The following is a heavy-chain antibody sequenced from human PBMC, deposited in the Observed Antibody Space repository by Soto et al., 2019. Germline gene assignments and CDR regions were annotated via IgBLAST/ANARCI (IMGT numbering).Heavy chain of an antibody. CDR3: AIEATYYYYYGMDV. D-gene: IGHD1-26*01. CDR2: IYSGGST. J-gene: IGHJ6*02. Sequence: EVQLVESGGGLVQPGGSLRLSCAASGFTVSSNYMSWVRQAPGKGLEWVSVIYSGGSTYYADSVKGRFTISRDNSKNTLYLQMNSLRAEDTAVYYCAIEATYYYYYGMDVWGQGTTVTVSS. V-gene: IGHV3-66*01. CDR1: GFTVSSNY.